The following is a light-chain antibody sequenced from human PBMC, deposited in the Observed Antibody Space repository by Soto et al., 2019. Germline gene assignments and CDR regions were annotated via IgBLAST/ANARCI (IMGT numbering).Light chain of an antibody. J-gene: IGLJ3*02. V-gene: IGLV1-40*01. Sequence: QSVLTQPPSVSGAPGQRVTISCTGSSSNIGAGYDVHWYQQLPGTAPKLLIYGNSNRPSGVPDRFSGSKSGTSASLAITGLQAEHEADYYCPSYDSSLSGWVFGGGTKLTVL. CDR3: PSYDSSLSGWV. CDR2: GNS. CDR1: SSNIGAGYD.